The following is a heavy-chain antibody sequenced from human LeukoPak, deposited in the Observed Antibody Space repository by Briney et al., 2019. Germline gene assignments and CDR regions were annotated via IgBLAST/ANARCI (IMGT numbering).Heavy chain of an antibody. D-gene: IGHD4-17*01. CDR1: GYSISSGYY. Sequence: SETLSLTCTVSGYSISSGYYWGWIRQPPGKGLEWIGTIYYSGSTYYNPSLKSRVTISVDTSKNQFSLKLSSVTAADTAVYYCARVPTVTFFDYWGQGTLVTVSS. CDR2: IYYSGST. J-gene: IGHJ4*02. CDR3: ARVPTVTFFDY. V-gene: IGHV4-38-2*02.